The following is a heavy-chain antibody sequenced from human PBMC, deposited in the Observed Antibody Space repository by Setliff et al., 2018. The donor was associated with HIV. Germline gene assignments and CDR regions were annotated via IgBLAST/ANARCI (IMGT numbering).Heavy chain of an antibody. J-gene: IGHJ5*02. D-gene: IGHD4-4*01. Sequence: SETLSLTCAVYGGSLSAYSWTWIRQPPEKGLEWIGEINHSRSTTYTPSLKSRVTISLDPSKNQFSLKLNSVTAADTAVYYCARGPKISVTYSNYARDNWFDPWGQGTLVTVSS. CDR3: ARGPKISVTYSNYARDNWFDP. CDR1: GGSLSAYS. CDR2: INHSRST. V-gene: IGHV4-34*01.